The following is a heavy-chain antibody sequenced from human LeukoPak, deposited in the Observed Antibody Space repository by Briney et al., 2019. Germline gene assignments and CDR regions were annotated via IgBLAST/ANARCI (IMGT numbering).Heavy chain of an antibody. J-gene: IGHJ4*02. Sequence: GGSLRLSCTASGFTFSSYAMHWVRQAPGEGLEWVAVISYDGSNKYYADSVKGRFTTSRDNSKDTLYVQRNSLRAEDTAVYYCARPLAPPMIIWWVPFDYWGQGTLVTVSS. D-gene: IGHD3-16*01. CDR1: GFTFSSYA. V-gene: IGHV3-30*04. CDR3: ARPLAPPMIIWWVPFDY. CDR2: ISYDGSNK.